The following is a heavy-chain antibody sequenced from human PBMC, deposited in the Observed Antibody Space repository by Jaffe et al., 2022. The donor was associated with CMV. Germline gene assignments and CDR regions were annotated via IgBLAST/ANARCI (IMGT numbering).Heavy chain of an antibody. CDR3: ARGAYYYGSGSYNYGMDV. CDR2: IYYSGST. Sequence: QLQLQESGPGLVKPSETLSLTCTVSGGSISSSSYYWGWIRQPPGKGLEWIGSIYYSGSTYYNPSLKSRVTISVDTSKNQFSLKLSSVTAADTAVYYCARGAYYYGSGSYNYGMDVWGQGTTVTVSS. D-gene: IGHD3-10*01. CDR1: GGSISSSSYY. J-gene: IGHJ6*02. V-gene: IGHV4-39*01.